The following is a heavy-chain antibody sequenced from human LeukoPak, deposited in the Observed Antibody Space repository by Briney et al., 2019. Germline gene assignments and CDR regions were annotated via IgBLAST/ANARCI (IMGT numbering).Heavy chain of an antibody. CDR1: GFNFDDYA. Sequence: GRSLRLSCAASGFNFDDYAMHWVRQAPGKGLEWVSGISWNSGSIGYADSVKGRFTISRDNAKNSLYLQMNSLRAEDMALYYCAKGHSSGWYGEDWFDPWGQGTLVTVSS. CDR2: ISWNSGSI. D-gene: IGHD6-19*01. CDR3: AKGHSSGWYGEDWFDP. V-gene: IGHV3-9*03. J-gene: IGHJ5*02.